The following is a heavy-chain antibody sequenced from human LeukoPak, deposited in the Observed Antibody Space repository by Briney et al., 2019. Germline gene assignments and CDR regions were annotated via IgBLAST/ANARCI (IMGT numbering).Heavy chain of an antibody. CDR1: GFTFSSYG. J-gene: IGHJ6*02. V-gene: IGHV3-30*18. CDR2: ISYDGSNK. Sequence: GRSLRLSCAAYGFTFSSYGMHWVRQAPGKGLEWVAVISYDGSNKYYADSVKGRFTISRDNSKNTLYLQMNSLRAEDTAVYYCAKDYRRYYYGMDVWGQGTTVTVSS. CDR3: AKDYRRYYYGMDV. D-gene: IGHD4-11*01.